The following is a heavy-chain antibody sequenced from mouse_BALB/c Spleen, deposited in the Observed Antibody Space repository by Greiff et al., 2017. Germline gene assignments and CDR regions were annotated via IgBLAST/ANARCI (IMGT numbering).Heavy chain of an antibody. CDR2: ISSGGSYT. J-gene: IGHJ4*01. Sequence: EVQRVESGGGLVKPGGSLKLSCAASGFTFSSYTMSWVRQTPEKRLEWVATISSGGSYTYYPDSVKGRFTISRDNAKNTLYLQMSSLKSEDTAMYYCTRDDGYYGYAMDYWGQGTSVTVSS. D-gene: IGHD2-3*01. V-gene: IGHV5-6-4*01. CDR1: GFTFSSYT. CDR3: TRDDGYYGYAMDY.